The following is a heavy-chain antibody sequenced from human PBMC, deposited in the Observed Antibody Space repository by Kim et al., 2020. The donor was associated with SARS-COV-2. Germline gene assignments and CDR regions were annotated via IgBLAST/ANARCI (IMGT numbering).Heavy chain of an antibody. V-gene: IGHV3-33*01. J-gene: IGHJ6*03. CDR2: IWYDGSNK. CDR1: GFTFSSYG. D-gene: IGHD4-17*01. CDR3: ARDAIIYGDSYYYYMDV. Sequence: GGSLRLSCAASGFTFSSYGMHWVRQAPGKGLEWVAVIWYDGSNKYYADSVKGRFTISRDNSKNTLYLQMNSLRAEDTAVYYCARDAIIYGDSYYYYMDVWGKGTTVTVSS.